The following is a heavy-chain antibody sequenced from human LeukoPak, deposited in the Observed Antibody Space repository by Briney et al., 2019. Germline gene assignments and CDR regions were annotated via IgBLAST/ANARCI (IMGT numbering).Heavy chain of an antibody. Sequence: SETLSLTCTVSGVSISSYYWSWIRQPPGKGLEWIGYIYYSGTPHYNPSLKSRVTISVDTSKNQFSLKLSSVTAADTAVYFCARDSRYDSSGHAPWGQGSLVTVSS. V-gene: IGHV4-59*12. J-gene: IGHJ5*02. CDR2: IYYSGTP. CDR1: GVSISSYY. CDR3: ARDSRYDSSGHAP. D-gene: IGHD3-22*01.